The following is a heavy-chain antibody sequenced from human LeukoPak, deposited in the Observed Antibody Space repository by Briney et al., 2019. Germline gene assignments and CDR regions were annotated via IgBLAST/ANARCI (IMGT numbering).Heavy chain of an antibody. CDR1: GYSFTSYW. D-gene: IGHD6-13*01. V-gene: IGHV5-51*01. Sequence: GGSLQISCKGSGYSFTSYWIGWVRQMPGKGLEWMGIIYPGDSDTRYSPSFQGQVTISADKSISTAYLQWSSLKASDTAMYYCARQMGEAAAGFYYYYYMDVWGKGTTVTVSS. CDR3: ARQMGEAAAGFYYYYYMDV. CDR2: IYPGDSDT. J-gene: IGHJ6*03.